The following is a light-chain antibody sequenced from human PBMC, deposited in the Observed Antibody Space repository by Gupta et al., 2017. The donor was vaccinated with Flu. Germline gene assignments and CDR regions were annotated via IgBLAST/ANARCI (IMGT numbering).Light chain of an antibody. CDR1: QPVTSY. CDR2: ASS. V-gene: IGKV1-39*01. Sequence: GDRVTLTCRTSQPVTSYLSWYQQKPGKAPKLLIYASSTLHSGVPSRFSGSGSGTKVTLTISSLQPEDSATYYCLQSYSTPRTFGPGTRVEIK. J-gene: IGKJ4*02. CDR3: LQSYSTPRT.